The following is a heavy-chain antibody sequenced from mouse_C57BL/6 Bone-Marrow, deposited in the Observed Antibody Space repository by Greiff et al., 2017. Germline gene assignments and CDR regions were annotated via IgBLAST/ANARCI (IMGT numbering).Heavy chain of an antibody. D-gene: IGHD2-2*01. J-gene: IGHJ2*01. V-gene: IGHV3-6*01. Sequence: EVQLQQSGPGLVKPSQSLSLTCSVTGYSITSGYYWNWIRQFPGNKLEWMGYISYDGSNNYNPSLKNRISITRDTSKNQFFLKLNSVTTEDTATYYCARDLLSLYYFDYWGQGTTLTVSS. CDR2: ISYDGSN. CDR1: GYSITSGYY. CDR3: ARDLLSLYYFDY.